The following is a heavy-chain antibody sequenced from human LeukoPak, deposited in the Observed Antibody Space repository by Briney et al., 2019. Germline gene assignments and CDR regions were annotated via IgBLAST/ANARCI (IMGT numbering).Heavy chain of an antibody. CDR1: GFTFSSYA. CDR2: ISGSGGST. V-gene: IGHV3-23*01. D-gene: IGHD3-16*01. CDR3: AKPSNIGPHYFDY. J-gene: IGHJ4*02. Sequence: GSLSLSCAASGFTFSSYAMSWVRPAPGKGLEWVSAISGSGGSTYYADSVKGRFTISRDNSKNTLYLQMNSLRAEDTAVYYCAKPSNIGPHYFDYWGQGTLVTVSS.